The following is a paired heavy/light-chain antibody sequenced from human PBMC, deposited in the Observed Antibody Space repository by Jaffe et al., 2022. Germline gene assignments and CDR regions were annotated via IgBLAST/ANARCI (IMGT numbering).Heavy chain of an antibody. CDR1: GGTFSSYA. D-gene: IGHD3-10*01. CDR3: ARVVVQGVISTREEDYYYYYYMDV. J-gene: IGHJ6*03. V-gene: IGHV1-69*01. Sequence: QVQLVQSGAEVKKPGSSVKVSCKASGGTFSSYAISWVRQAPGQGLEWMGGIIPIFGTANYAQKFQGRVTITADESTSTAYMELSSLRSEDTAVYYCARVVVQGVISTREEDYYYYYYMDVWGKGTTVTVSS. CDR2: IIPIFGTA.
Light chain of an antibody. Sequence: DIVMTQSPDSLAVSLGERATINCKSSQSVLYSSNNKNYLAWYQQKPGQPPKLLIYWASTRESGVPDRFSGSGSGTDFTLTISSLQAEDVAVYYCQQYYSTPHTFGQGTKLEIK. CDR2: WAS. CDR3: QQYYSTPHT. V-gene: IGKV4-1*01. J-gene: IGKJ2*01. CDR1: QSVLYSSNNKNY.